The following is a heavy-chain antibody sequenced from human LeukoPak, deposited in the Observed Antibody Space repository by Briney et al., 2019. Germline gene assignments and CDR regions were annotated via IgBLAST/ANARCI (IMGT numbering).Heavy chain of an antibody. V-gene: IGHV3-7*01. CDR1: GFTFSSYW. CDR2: IKKDGSAT. Sequence: GGSPRLSCAASGFTFSSYWMSWVRQAPGKGLEWVANIKKDGSATYYVDSVKGRFTVSRDNAKNSLYLQMISLRAEDTAVYYCLQYNSGSTWGQGTLVTVSS. CDR3: LQYNSGST. J-gene: IGHJ4*02. D-gene: IGHD3-10*01.